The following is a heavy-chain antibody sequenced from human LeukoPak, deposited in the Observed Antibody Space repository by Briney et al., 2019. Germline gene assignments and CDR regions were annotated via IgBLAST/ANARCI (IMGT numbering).Heavy chain of an antibody. Sequence: KPSETLSLTCTVSGGSISSYYWSWIRQPPGKGLEWIGYIYYSGSTNYNPSLKSRVTISVDTSKNQFSLKLSSVTAADTAVYYCARYISGYSSSWFDYWGQGTLVTVSS. CDR3: ARYISGYSSSWFDY. D-gene: IGHD6-13*01. CDR2: IYYSGST. V-gene: IGHV4-59*01. J-gene: IGHJ4*02. CDR1: GGSISSYY.